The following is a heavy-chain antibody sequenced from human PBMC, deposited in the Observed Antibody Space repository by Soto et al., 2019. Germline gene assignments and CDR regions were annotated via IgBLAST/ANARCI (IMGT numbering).Heavy chain of an antibody. V-gene: IGHV1-69*02. J-gene: IGHJ3*02. CDR1: GGTFSSYT. D-gene: IGHD2-8*01. Sequence: GASVKVSCKASGGTFSSYTISWVRQAPGQGLEWMGRIIPILGIANYAQKFQGRVTITADKSTSTAYMELSSLRSEDTAVYYCARTYCTNGVCYHRTQDDAFDIWGQGTMVTVSS. CDR2: IIPILGIA. CDR3: ARTYCTNGVCYHRTQDDAFDI.